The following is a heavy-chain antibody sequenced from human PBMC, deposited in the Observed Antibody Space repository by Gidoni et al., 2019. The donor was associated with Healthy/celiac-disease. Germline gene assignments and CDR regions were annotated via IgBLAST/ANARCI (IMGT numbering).Heavy chain of an antibody. D-gene: IGHD3-10*01. CDR3: ARDIRLPVDGSGSYYPFDY. J-gene: IGHJ4*02. V-gene: IGHV1-18*01. Sequence: VQLVQSGAEEKKPGPSVKVACRASGYTFTRYGFRWVRQAPGQGLEWMGWISAYSGNTNYAQKLQGRVTMTTDTSTSTAYMELRSLRSDDTAVYYCARDIRLPVDGSGSYYPFDYWGQGTLVTVSS. CDR2: ISAYSGNT. CDR1: GYTFTRYG.